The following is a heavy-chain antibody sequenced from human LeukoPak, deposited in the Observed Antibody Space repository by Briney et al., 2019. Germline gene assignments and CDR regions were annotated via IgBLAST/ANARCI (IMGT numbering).Heavy chain of an antibody. Sequence: GGSLSLSCAASGFTFSSYSMNWVRQAPGKGLEWVSSISDRSNYIYYADSVKGRFTISRDNAKNSLYLQMNSLRAEDTAVYYCARMSCSSTSCYGYYYYGMDVWGQGTTVTVSS. D-gene: IGHD2-2*01. V-gene: IGHV3-21*01. CDR3: ARMSCSSTSCYGYYYYGMDV. CDR2: ISDRSNYI. CDR1: GFTFSSYS. J-gene: IGHJ6*02.